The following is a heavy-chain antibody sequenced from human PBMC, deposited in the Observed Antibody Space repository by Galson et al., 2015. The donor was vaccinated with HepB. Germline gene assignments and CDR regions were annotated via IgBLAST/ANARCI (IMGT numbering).Heavy chain of an antibody. CDR2: INHSGST. CDR1: GGSFSGYY. V-gene: IGHV4-34*01. D-gene: IGHD3-10*01. J-gene: IGHJ4*02. Sequence: LSLTCAVYGGSFSGYYWSWIRQPPGKGLEWIGEINHSGSTNYNPSLKSRVTISVDTSKNQFSLKLSSVTAADTAVYYCARAGVVRGVLYFDYWGQGTLVTVSS. CDR3: ARAGVVRGVLYFDY.